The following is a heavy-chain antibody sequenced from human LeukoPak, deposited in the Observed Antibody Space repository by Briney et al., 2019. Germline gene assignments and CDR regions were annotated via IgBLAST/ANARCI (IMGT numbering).Heavy chain of an antibody. CDR1: GGSFSGYY. CDR2: INHSGST. J-gene: IGHJ4*02. Sequence: KPSETLSLTCAVYGGSFSGYYWSWIRQPPGKGLEWIGEINHSGSTNYNPSLKSRVTISVDTSKNQFSLKLSSVTAADTAVYYCARGLEYSSSSPPSYFFDYWGQGTLVTVSS. CDR3: ARGLEYSSSSPPSYFFDY. V-gene: IGHV4-34*01. D-gene: IGHD6-6*01.